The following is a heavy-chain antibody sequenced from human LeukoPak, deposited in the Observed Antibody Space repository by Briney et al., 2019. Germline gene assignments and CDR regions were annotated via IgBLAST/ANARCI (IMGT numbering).Heavy chain of an antibody. D-gene: IGHD5-12*01. CDR2: FDPEDGET. CDR1: GYTLTELS. V-gene: IGHV1-24*01. J-gene: IGHJ4*02. CDR3: ATPLFAPSGYGYGVDY. Sequence: ASVKVSYKVSGYTLTELSMHWVRQAPGKGLEWMGGFDPEDGETIYAQKFQGRVTMTEDTSTDTAYMELSSLRSEDTAVYYCATPLFAPSGYGYGVDYWGQGTLVTVSS.